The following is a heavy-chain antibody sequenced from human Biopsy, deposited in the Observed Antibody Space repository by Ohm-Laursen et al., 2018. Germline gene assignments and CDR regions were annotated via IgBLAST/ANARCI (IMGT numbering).Heavy chain of an antibody. J-gene: IGHJ4*02. Sequence: SVKVSCKASGYSFTSYYMHWVRQAPGQGLEWMGMINPSGFTTSCPQIFQGRVTMTRDTSKSTVYMELSSLRSADTAVYFCARNTGWYGDLYYFDYWGQGTLVTVSS. CDR1: GYSFTSYY. CDR3: ARNTGWYGDLYYFDY. V-gene: IGHV1-46*01. CDR2: INPSGFTT. D-gene: IGHD6-19*01.